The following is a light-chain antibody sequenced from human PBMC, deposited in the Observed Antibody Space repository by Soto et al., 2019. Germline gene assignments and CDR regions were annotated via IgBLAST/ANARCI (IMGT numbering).Light chain of an antibody. CDR2: EVS. Sequence: QSALTQPASVSGSPGQSITIFCSGTSSDIGGYNYVSWYQHHPGKAPKLIIYEVSYRPSGVSNRFSGSKSGNTASLTISGLRAEDEADYWCSSYTTPNTLPVVFGGGTKLTVL. J-gene: IGLJ2*01. CDR1: SSDIGGYNY. V-gene: IGLV2-14*01. CDR3: SSYTTPNTLPVV.